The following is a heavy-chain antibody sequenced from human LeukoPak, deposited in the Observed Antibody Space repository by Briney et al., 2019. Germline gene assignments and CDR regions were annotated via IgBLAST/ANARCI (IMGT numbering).Heavy chain of an antibody. CDR2: INPSAGST. V-gene: IGHV1-46*01. D-gene: IGHD3-16*01. CDR1: EYTFTNFY. Sequence: ASVKVSCKASEYTFTNFYMPWVRQAPGQGLEWMGIINPSAGSTSYAQKFQGRVTMTRDMSTSTVYMELSSLRSEDTAVYYCVRDLFGGGFWGQGTLVTVSS. J-gene: IGHJ4*02. CDR3: VRDLFGGGF.